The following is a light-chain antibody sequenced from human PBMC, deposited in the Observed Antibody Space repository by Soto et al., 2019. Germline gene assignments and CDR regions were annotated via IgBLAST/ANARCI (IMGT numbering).Light chain of an antibody. CDR3: CSYAGSNSVI. CDR2: EVK. J-gene: IGLJ2*01. Sequence: QSALTQPASVSGSPGQSITISCTGTSSDVGTYNLVSWFQQHPGKAPKLLIYEVKKWPSGIPDRFSGSKSGNTASLTISGLQTDDEADYYCCSYAGSNSVIFGGGTKLTVL. V-gene: IGLV2-23*02. CDR1: SSDVGTYNL.